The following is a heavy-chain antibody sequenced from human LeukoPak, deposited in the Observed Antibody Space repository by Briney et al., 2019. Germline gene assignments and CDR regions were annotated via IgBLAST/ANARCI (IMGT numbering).Heavy chain of an antibody. J-gene: IGHJ3*02. CDR3: ARGTRGLEWLANDAFDI. CDR2: IIYCGST. Sequence: SETLSLTCTVSGYSISSGYYCGCSRPPPGKEREWFGMIIYCGSTSYNTSLKSRGTISGDTSKNKFSLMLRSVTAADTAVYYCARGTRGLEWLANDAFDIWGQGTMVTVSS. D-gene: IGHD3-3*01. V-gene: IGHV4-38-2*02. CDR1: GYSISSGYY.